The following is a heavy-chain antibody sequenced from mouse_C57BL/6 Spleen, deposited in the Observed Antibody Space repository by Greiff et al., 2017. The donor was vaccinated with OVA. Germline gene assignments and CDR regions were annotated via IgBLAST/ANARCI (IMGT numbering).Heavy chain of an antibody. J-gene: IGHJ2*01. CDR2: ISYDGSN. D-gene: IGHD1-1*01. CDR1: GYSITSGYY. V-gene: IGHV3-6*01. CDR3: ARGGGSSQYYFDY. Sequence: ESGPGLVKPSQSLSLTCSVTGYSITSGYYWNWIRQFPGNKLEWMGYISYDGSNNYNPSLKNRISITRDTSKNQFFLKLNSVTTEDTATYYCARGGGSSQYYFDYWGQGTTLTVSS.